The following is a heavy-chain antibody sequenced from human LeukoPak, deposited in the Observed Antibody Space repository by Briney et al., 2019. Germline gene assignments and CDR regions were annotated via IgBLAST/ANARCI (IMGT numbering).Heavy chain of an antibody. Sequence: ASVKVSCKASGYTFTDYYMHWVRQAPGQGLEWMGWINPNSGGTNYAQKFQGRVTMTGDTSINTAYMELSRLRSDDTAVYYCARAPDTTLVTGSWGQGTLVTVSS. CDR3: ARAPDTTLVTGS. V-gene: IGHV1-2*02. CDR1: GYTFTDYY. D-gene: IGHD5-18*01. CDR2: INPNSGGT. J-gene: IGHJ4*02.